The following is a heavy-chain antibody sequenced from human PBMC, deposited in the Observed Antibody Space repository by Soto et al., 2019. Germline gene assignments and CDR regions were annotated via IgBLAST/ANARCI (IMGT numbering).Heavy chain of an antibody. V-gene: IGHV1-69*01. D-gene: IGHD5-12*01. J-gene: IGHJ4*02. CDR2: IIPIFGTA. CDR3: ASSRRWLHYFDY. CDR1: GGNFSRYA. Sequence: QVQLVQSGAEVKKPGSSVKVSCKASGGNFSRYAISWVRQTPGQGLEWMGGIIPIFGTANYAQKFQGRVTITSDESTRTAYMELSSLRSEDTAVYYCASSRRWLHYFDYWCKGPLVTVSS.